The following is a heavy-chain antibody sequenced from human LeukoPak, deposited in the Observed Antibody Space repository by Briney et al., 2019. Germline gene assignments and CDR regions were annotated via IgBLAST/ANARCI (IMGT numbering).Heavy chain of an antibody. Sequence: GGSLRLSCAVSGFTFSGFWMSWSRQAPGKGLEWVASINSDGSEGYYADVVKGRFTISRDNAKNSLYLQINSLRAEDTAVYYCAKNLKTPKVLRFLEWPADEYYFDYWGQGTLVTVSS. CDR2: INSDGSEG. V-gene: IGHV3-7*03. CDR3: AKNLKTPKVLRFLEWPADEYYFDY. CDR1: GFTFSGFW. J-gene: IGHJ4*02. D-gene: IGHD3-3*01.